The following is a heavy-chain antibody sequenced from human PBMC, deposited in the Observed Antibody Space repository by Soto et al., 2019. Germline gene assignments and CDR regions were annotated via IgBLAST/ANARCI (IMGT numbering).Heavy chain of an antibody. J-gene: IGHJ6*02. CDR3: ARAWGNMVRGVIFNYGMDV. D-gene: IGHD3-10*01. V-gene: IGHV1-8*01. CDR1: GYTLTSYD. CDR2: MNPNSGDT. Sequence: VASVKVSCKASGYTLTSYDISWVRQAPGQGLEWMGWMNPNSGDTVYAQSFQGRVTMTRNSAISTAYMELSSLSSDDTAVYYCARAWGNMVRGVIFNYGMDVWGHGTTVTVS.